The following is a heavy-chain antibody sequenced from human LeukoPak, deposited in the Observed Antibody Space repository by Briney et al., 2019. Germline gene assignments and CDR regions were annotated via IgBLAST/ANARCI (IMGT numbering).Heavy chain of an antibody. CDR3: ARDDSSSSFDY. CDR1: GFTFSSYA. J-gene: IGHJ4*02. V-gene: IGHV3-30*04. D-gene: IGHD6-13*01. Sequence: PGRSLRLSCAASGFTFSSYAMHWVRQAPGKGLEWVAVISYDGSNKYYADSVKGRFTISRDNAKNSLYLQMNSLRAEDTAVYYCARDDSSSSFDYWGQGTLVTVSS. CDR2: ISYDGSNK.